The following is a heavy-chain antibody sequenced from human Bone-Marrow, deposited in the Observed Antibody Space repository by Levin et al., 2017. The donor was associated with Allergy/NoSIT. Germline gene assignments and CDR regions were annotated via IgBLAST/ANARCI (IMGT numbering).Heavy chain of an antibody. D-gene: IGHD7-27*01. Sequence: VASVKVSCEASGYTFTDYVMNWVRQAPGQGLEWVGWINTITGNPTNAQGFAGRFVLYLDTSVSTAYLQISSIKADDTGMYYCARGTRTGDGDAFDIWGQWTMVTVSS. CDR1: GYTFTDYV. V-gene: IGHV7-4-1*02. CDR3: ARGTRTGDGDAFDI. CDR2: INTITGNP. J-gene: IGHJ3*02.